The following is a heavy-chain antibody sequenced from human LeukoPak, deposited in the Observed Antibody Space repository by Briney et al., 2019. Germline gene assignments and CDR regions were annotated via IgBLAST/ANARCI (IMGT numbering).Heavy chain of an antibody. CDR1: GFSFSTQR. D-gene: IGHD2/OR15-2a*01. J-gene: IGHJ3*02. CDR3: AKDGASRPPDAFDI. Sequence: GGSLRLSCAASGFSFSTQRMHWVRQAPGKGLEWVSAISGSGGSTYYADSVKGRFTISRDNSKNTLYLQMNSLRAEDTAVYYCAKDGASRPPDAFDIWGQGTMVTVSS. V-gene: IGHV3-23*01. CDR2: ISGSGGST.